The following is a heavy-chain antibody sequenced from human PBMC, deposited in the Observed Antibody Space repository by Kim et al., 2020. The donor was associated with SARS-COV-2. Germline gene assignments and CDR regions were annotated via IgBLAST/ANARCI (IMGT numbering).Heavy chain of an antibody. CDR1: GFTFSSYA. V-gene: IGHV3-23*01. J-gene: IGHJ3*01. Sequence: GGSLRLSCAASGFTFSSYAMIWVRQAPGKGLEWVSSISGNGVTYYADSMKGRFTISRDNSNNTLYLQMNSLRAEDTAVYYCAKDFVYCTGTSCYAFDVWG. CDR3: AKDFVYCTGTSCYAFDV. CDR2: ISGNGVT. D-gene: IGHD2-2*01.